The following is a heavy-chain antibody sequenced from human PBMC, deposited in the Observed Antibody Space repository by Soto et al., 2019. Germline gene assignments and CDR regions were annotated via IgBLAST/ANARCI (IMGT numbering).Heavy chain of an antibody. J-gene: IGHJ5*02. CDR3: AKFSYHDSSGYYFYWFDP. CDR1: GGSISSGGYY. Sequence: SETLSLTCTVSGGSISSGGYYWSWIRQHPGQGLEWIGYIYYSGSTYYNPSLKSRVIISVDTSKNQFSLKLNSVTAADTAVYYCAKFSYHDSSGYYFYWFDPWGQGALVTVSS. CDR2: IYYSGST. D-gene: IGHD3-22*01. V-gene: IGHV4-31*03.